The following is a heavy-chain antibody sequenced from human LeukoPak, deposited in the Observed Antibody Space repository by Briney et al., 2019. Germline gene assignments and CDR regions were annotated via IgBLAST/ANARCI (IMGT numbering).Heavy chain of an antibody. V-gene: IGHV4-59*01. CDR3: ARSVRYFDWFGGIDP. CDR2: IYYSGST. CDR1: GCPISSYY. J-gene: IGHJ5*02. Sequence: SETLSLTCTVSGCPISSYYWSWIPQPPGKGLEWIGYIYYSGSTNYNPSLKSRVTISVDTSKNQFSLKLSSVTAADTAVYYCARSVRYFDWFGGIDPWGQGTLVTVSS. D-gene: IGHD3-9*01.